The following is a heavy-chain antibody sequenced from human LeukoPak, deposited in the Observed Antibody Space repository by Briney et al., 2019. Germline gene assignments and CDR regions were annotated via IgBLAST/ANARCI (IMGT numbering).Heavy chain of an antibody. J-gene: IGHJ4*02. V-gene: IGHV1-2*02. CDR1: GYTFTGYY. CDR2: INPNSGGT. Sequence: ASAKVSCKASGYTFTGYYMHWVRQAPGQGLEWMGWINPNSGGTNYAQKFQGRVTMTRDTSISTAYMELSRLRSDDTAVYYCARDGSPGIVGATKPDYWGQGTLVTVSS. D-gene: IGHD1-26*01. CDR3: ARDGSPGIVGATKPDY.